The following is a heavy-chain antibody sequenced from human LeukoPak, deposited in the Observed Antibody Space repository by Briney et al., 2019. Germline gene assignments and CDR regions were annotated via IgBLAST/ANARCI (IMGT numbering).Heavy chain of an antibody. J-gene: IGHJ6*04. D-gene: IGHD3-10*01. V-gene: IGHV3-23*01. CDR2: ISGSGGGT. CDR1: GFTFSSYA. Sequence: GGSLRLSCAASGFTFSSYAMSWVRQAPGKGLEWVSAISGSGGGTYYADSVKGRFTISRDNSKNTLYLQMNSLRAEDTAVYYCAKEDEGIWFGEFTTDYGMDVWGKGTTVTVSS. CDR3: AKEDEGIWFGEFTTDYGMDV.